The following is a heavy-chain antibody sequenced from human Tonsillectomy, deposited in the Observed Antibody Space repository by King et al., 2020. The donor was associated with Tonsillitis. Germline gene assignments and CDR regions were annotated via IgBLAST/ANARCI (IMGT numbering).Heavy chain of an antibody. J-gene: IGHJ4*02. CDR3: ARLYGDYPFFYFDY. D-gene: IGHD4-17*01. Sequence: VKLQLSGPGLVKPSQTLSLTCAISGDSVSRNSAAWSWIRQSPSIGLEWLGRTYYMSKSYNDYPVSVKSRITINPDTSKTRVPLQLNSVTPEDTAVYYCARLYGDYPFFYFDYWGQGTLVTVSS. CDR1: GDSVSRNSAA. V-gene: IGHV6-1*01. CDR2: TYYMSKSYN.